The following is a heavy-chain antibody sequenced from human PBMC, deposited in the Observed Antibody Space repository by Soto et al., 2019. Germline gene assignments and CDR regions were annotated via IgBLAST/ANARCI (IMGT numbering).Heavy chain of an antibody. V-gene: IGHV5-10-1*01. CDR2: IDPSDSYT. CDR1: GYSFTSYW. J-gene: IGHJ4*02. CDR3: ASTIAAAGTLYNY. Sequence: PGESLKISCKGSGYSFTSYWISWVRQMPGKGLEWMGRIDPSDSYTNYSPSFQGHVTISADKSISTAYLQWSSLKASDTAMYYCASTIAAAGTLYNYLGQGTLLTVSS. D-gene: IGHD6-13*01.